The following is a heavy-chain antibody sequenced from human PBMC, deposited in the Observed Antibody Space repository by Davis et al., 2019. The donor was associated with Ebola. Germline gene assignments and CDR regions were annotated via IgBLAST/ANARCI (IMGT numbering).Heavy chain of an antibody. V-gene: IGHV3-30*18. CDR1: GFTFSSYW. D-gene: IGHD1-7*01. Sequence: GESLKISCAASGFTFSSYWMHWVRQAPGKGLVWVAVISYDGSNKYYADSVKGRFTISRDNSKNTLYLQMNSLRAEDTAVYYCAKLELQGYWGQGTLVTVSS. J-gene: IGHJ4*02. CDR3: AKLELQGY. CDR2: ISYDGSNK.